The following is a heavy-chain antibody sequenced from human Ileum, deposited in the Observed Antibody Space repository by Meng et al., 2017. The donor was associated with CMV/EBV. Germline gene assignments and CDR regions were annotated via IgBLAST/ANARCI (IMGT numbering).Heavy chain of an antibody. D-gene: IGHD2-15*01. CDR3: VRQVVAASFDY. Sequence: GQLQWSGPGLVTPSQTLSLTCTVSGGSITSGNYSWSWIRQPPGRGLEWIGYIYYSGSPYYKPSLKSRVTMSLDTSKNQFSLNLRSVTATDSAVYYCVRQVVAASFDYWGQGALVTVPS. CDR2: IYYSGSP. V-gene: IGHV4-30-4*08. J-gene: IGHJ4*02. CDR1: GGSITSGNYS.